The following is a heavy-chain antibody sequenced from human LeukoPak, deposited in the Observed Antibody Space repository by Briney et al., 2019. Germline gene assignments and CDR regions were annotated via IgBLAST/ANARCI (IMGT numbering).Heavy chain of an antibody. CDR2: IRGSGGGT. V-gene: IGHV3-23*01. Sequence: GGSLRLSCAASGFTFSSYAMSWVRQAPGKGLEWVSVIRGSGGGTYYADSVKGRFTISRDNSKNTLYLQMNSLRAEDTAVYYCAKDSISYFDYWGQGTLVTVSS. J-gene: IGHJ4*02. CDR3: AKDSISYFDY. CDR1: GFTFSSYA. D-gene: IGHD3-3*02.